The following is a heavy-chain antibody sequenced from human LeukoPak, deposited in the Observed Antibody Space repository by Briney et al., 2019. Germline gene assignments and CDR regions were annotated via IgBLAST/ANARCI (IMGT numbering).Heavy chain of an antibody. V-gene: IGHV3-11*01. CDR2: ISSSGSTI. CDR1: GFTFSDYY. J-gene: IGHJ4*02. CDR3: ARITMLRGEYYFDY. D-gene: IGHD3-10*01. Sequence: PGGSLTLSCPASGFTFSDYYMSWIRQAPGKGLEWVSYISSSGSTIYYADSVKGRFTTSRDNANNSLYLQMNSLRAGDTAVYYCARITMLRGEYYFDYWGQGTLVTVSS.